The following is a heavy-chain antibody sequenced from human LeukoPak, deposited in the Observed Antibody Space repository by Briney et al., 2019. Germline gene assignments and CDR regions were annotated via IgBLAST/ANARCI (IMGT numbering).Heavy chain of an antibody. CDR3: ARDRITMVRGVIITSGYYFYGMDV. CDR1: GYTFTGYY. Sequence: ASVKVSCKASGYTFTGYYMHWVRQAPGQGLEWMGWINPNSGGTNYAQKVQGRVTMTRDTSISTAYMELSRLRSDDTAVYYCARDRITMVRGVIITSGYYFYGMDVWGQGTTVTVSS. J-gene: IGHJ6*02. D-gene: IGHD3-10*01. CDR2: INPNSGGT. V-gene: IGHV1-2*02.